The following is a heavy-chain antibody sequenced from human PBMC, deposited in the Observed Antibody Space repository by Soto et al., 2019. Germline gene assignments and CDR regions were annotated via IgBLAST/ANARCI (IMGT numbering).Heavy chain of an antibody. D-gene: IGHD5-12*01. V-gene: IGHV3-73*01. CDR3: TRRGGRYSGYDYGMDV. CDR1: GFTFSGSA. CDR2: IRSKANSYAT. J-gene: IGHJ6*02. Sequence: GGSLRLSCAASGFTFSGSAMHWVRQASGKGLEWVGRIRSKANSYATAYAASVKGRFTISRDDSKNTAYLQMNSLKTEDTAVYYCTRRGGRYSGYDYGMDVWGQGTTVTVSS.